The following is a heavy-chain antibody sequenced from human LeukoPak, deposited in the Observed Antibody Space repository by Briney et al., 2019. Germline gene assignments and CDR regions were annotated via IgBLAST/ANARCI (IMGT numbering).Heavy chain of an antibody. CDR2: ISGSGGGT. CDR1: GFTSSSYA. D-gene: IGHD4-17*01. J-gene: IGHJ3*01. CDR3: ARDYGDAFDV. V-gene: IGHV3-23*01. Sequence: GGSLRLSCAASGFTSSSYAMSWVRQAPGKGLEWVSGISGSGGGTYYADSVKGRFTIYRDNAKNTLYLQMNSLRAEDTAVYYCARDYGDAFDVWGQGTMVTVSS.